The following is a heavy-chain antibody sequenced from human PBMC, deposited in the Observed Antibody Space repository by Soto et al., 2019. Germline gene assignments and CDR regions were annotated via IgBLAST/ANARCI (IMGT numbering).Heavy chain of an antibody. Sequence: SETLSLTCTVSGGSISSYYWTWIRQPPGKGLEWIGYIYYSGSTNYNPSLKSRVTISVATSKTQFSLKLSSVTAADTAVYYCARLVVVPAAAGDYYYYYMDVWGKGTTVTVSS. CDR2: IYYSGST. D-gene: IGHD2-2*01. V-gene: IGHV4-59*08. J-gene: IGHJ6*03. CDR1: GGSISSYY. CDR3: ARLVVVPAAAGDYYYYYMDV.